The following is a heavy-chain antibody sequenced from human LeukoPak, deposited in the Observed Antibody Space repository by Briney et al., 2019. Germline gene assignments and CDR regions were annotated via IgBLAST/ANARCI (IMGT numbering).Heavy chain of an antibody. CDR3: AVGLHSGQFAFDI. Sequence: KTSETLSLPCAVSGYSISRGSYWGWIRQPPGKGLEWIGSVYHSGSAYYNPSLKSRVTISVDTSKNQFSLKLTSVTAADTAVYYCAVGLHSGQFAFDIWGQGTMVIVSS. V-gene: IGHV4-38-2*01. D-gene: IGHD5-24*01. J-gene: IGHJ3*02. CDR2: VYHSGSA. CDR1: GYSISRGSY.